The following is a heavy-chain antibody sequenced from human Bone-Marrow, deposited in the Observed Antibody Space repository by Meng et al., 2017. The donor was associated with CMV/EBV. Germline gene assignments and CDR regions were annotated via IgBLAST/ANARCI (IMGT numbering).Heavy chain of an antibody. CDR1: GFAFSTYG. CDR3: ARVRRWCSSTSCFIDAFDI. D-gene: IGHD2-2*01. V-gene: IGHV3-30*02. CDR2: IRYDGSDK. J-gene: IGHJ3*02. Sequence: GGSLRLSCAASGFAFSTYGMHWVRQAPGKGLEWVAYIRYDGSDKYYADSVKGRFSISRDNSKNTLYVQMNSLRAEDTAVYYCARVRRWCSSTSCFIDAFDIWGQGTMVTVSS.